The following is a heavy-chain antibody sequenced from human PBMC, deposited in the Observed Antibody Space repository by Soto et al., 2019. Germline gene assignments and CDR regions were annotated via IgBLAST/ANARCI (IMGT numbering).Heavy chain of an antibody. CDR2: IYYSGST. V-gene: IGHV4-30-4*01. J-gene: IGHJ6*02. D-gene: IGHD1-26*01. Sequence: SLTCTVSGGSISSGDYYWSWIRQPPGKGLEWIGYIYYSGSTYYNPSLKSRVTISVDTSKNQFSLKLSSVTAADTAVYYCARGGSSYYYYYGMDVWGQGTTVTVSS. CDR3: ARGGSSYYYYYGMDV. CDR1: GGSISSGDYY.